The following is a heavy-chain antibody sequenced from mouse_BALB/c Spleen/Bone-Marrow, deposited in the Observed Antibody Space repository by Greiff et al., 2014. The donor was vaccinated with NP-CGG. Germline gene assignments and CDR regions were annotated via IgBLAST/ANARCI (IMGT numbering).Heavy chain of an antibody. J-gene: IGHJ4*01. V-gene: IGHV14-3*02. Sequence: EVQLQESGAELVKPGASVKLPCTASGFIIKDTYIHWVKQRPEQGLEWIGRIDPANGNTKYDPKFQGKATITADTSSNTAYLQLSSLTSEDTAVYYCARRLRSAMDYWGQGTSVTVSS. CDR2: IDPANGNT. CDR3: ARRLRSAMDY. CDR1: GFIIKDTY. D-gene: IGHD1-1*01.